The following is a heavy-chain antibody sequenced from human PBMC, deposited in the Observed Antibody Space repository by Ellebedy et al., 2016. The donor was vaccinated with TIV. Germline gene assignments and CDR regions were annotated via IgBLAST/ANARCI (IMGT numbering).Heavy chain of an antibody. J-gene: IGHJ6*02. V-gene: IGHV3-21*01. CDR1: GFPFNSYS. Sequence: GESLKISCAGSGFPFNSYSMNWVRQAPGQGLEWVSSISGGSDYIYYADSVKGRFTISRDNAKNSLYLQMNSLRADDTAVYFCARPPNQDVVLLGGLMPSTYGIDVWGQGTMVTVSS. CDR3: ARPPNQDVVLLGGLMPSTYGIDV. D-gene: IGHD3-16*01. CDR2: ISGGSDYI.